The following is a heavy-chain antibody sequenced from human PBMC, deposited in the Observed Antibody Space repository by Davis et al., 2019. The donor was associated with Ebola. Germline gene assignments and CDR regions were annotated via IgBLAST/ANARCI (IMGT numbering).Heavy chain of an antibody. D-gene: IGHD2-2*01. V-gene: IGHV4-34*01. CDR1: EFTFSAHW. Sequence: ESLKISCAASEFTFSAHWMGWLRQAPGEGLEWIGEIDYRGKAKYNPSLKSRALLSMDASTKQFSLKLTSVTAADTAVYFCASPHQIRGNNFFDSWGPGSQVTVSS. CDR2: IDYRGKA. J-gene: IGHJ4*02. CDR3: ASPHQIRGNNFFDS.